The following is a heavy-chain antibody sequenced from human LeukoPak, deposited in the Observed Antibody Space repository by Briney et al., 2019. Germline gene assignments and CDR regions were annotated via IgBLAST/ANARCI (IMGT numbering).Heavy chain of an antibody. CDR2: INWIGGST. CDR1: GFTFDDYG. Sequence: RSGGSLRLSCAASGFTFDDYGMSWVRQVPGKGLEWVSGINWIGGSTGYADSVKGRFTISRDNAKHSLYLQMNSLRAEDTALYHCAKNWGPFSWYFDLWGRGTLVTVSS. V-gene: IGHV3-20*01. J-gene: IGHJ2*01. D-gene: IGHD7-27*01. CDR3: AKNWGPFSWYFDL.